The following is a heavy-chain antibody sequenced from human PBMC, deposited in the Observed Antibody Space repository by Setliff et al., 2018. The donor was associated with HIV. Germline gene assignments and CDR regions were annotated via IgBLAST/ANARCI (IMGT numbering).Heavy chain of an antibody. CDR2: ASYSGNA. Sequence: SETLSLTCTVSGDSVSRYYWSWIRQSPGKGLEWTGYASYSGNANYNPSLKSRVTISVDTTKNQFSLKLTSMTAADTAIYYCARDYSTLGRSDDAFDMWGPGTMVTVSS. D-gene: IGHD3-3*01. CDR1: GDSVSRYY. CDR3: ARDYSTLGRSDDAFDM. V-gene: IGHV4-59*02. J-gene: IGHJ3*02.